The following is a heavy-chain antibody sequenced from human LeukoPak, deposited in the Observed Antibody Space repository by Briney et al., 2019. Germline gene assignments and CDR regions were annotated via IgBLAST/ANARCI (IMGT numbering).Heavy chain of an antibody. D-gene: IGHD4-17*01. CDR3: ARDLKGTTTLHLDY. CDR2: MNPNSGHT. J-gene: IGHJ4*02. CDR1: GYTFINYD. V-gene: IGHV1-8*03. Sequence: GASVKVSCKASGYTFINYDINWVRQATGQGLQWMGWMNPNSGHTGYAQKFQGRVTITRNTSISTAYMDLSSLRSEDTAVYYCARDLKGTTTLHLDYWGQGTLVTVSS.